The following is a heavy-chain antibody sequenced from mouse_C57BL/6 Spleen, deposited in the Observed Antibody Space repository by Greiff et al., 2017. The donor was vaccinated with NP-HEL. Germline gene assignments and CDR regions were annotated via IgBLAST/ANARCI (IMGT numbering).Heavy chain of an antibody. J-gene: IGHJ3*01. CDR1: GYTFTSYW. CDR3: ARYYGSSPSFAY. CDR2: IDPSDSYT. V-gene: IGHV1-69*01. Sequence: VKLQESGAELVMPGASVKLSCKASGYTFTSYWMHWVKQRPGQGLEWIGEIDPSDSYTNYNQKFKGKSTLTVDKSSSTAYMQLSSLTSEDSAVYYCARYYGSSPSFAYWGQGTLVTVSA. D-gene: IGHD1-1*01.